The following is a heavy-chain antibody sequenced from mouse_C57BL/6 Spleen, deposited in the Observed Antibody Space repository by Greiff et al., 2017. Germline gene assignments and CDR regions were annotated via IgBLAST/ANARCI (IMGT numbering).Heavy chain of an antibody. CDR3: ARRSNYFWFAY. J-gene: IGHJ3*01. CDR2: IDPSDSYT. Sequence: QVQLQQPGAELVMPGASVKLSCKASGYTFTSYWMHWVKQRPGQGLEWIGEIDPSDSYTNYNQKFKGKSTLTVDKSSSTAYMQLSSLTSEDSAVYYCARRSNYFWFAYWGQGTLVTVSA. D-gene: IGHD2-5*01. V-gene: IGHV1-69*01. CDR1: GYTFTSYW.